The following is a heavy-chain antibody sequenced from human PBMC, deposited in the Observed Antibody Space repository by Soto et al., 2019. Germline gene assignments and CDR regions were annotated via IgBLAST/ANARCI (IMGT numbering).Heavy chain of an antibody. J-gene: IGHJ6*04. Sequence: GASVKVSCKASGYTFTSYGISWVRQAPGQGLEWMGWISAYNGNRNYAQKLQGRVTMTTDTSTSTAYMELRSLRSDDTAVYYCARDRGNSGSGYISYYYSGMAVGGKGTTVPVSS. V-gene: IGHV1-18*01. CDR3: ARDRGNSGSGYISYYYSGMAV. CDR1: GYTFTSYG. D-gene: IGHD6-13*01. CDR2: ISAYNGNR.